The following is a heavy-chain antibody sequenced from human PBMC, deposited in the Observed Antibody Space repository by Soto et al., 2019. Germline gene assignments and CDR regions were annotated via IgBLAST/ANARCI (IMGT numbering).Heavy chain of an antibody. CDR1: GGTFSSYT. Sequence: ASVKVSCKASGGTFSSYTISWVRQAPGQGLEWMGRIIPILGIANYAQKFQGRVTITADKSTSTAYMELSSLRSEDTAVYYCARVPPGKDDYYYYMDVWGKGTTVTVSS. V-gene: IGHV1-69*02. CDR2: IIPILGIA. CDR3: ARVPPGKDDYYYYMDV. J-gene: IGHJ6*03.